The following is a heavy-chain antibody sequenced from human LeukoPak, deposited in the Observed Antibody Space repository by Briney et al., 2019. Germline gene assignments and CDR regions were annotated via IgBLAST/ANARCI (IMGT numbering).Heavy chain of an antibody. CDR3: ARDEGGYCSGGTCSFNL. V-gene: IGHV7-4-1*02. J-gene: IGHJ5*02. D-gene: IGHD2-15*01. CDR2: INTNTGNP. Sequence: GASVKVSCKASGYTFTTYSMNWVRQAPGQGLEWMGWINTNTGNPTYAQGFTGRFVFSLDTSVSTAYLQISSLRAEDTAVYYCARDEGGYCSGGTCSFNLWGQGTLVTVSS. CDR1: GYTFTTYS.